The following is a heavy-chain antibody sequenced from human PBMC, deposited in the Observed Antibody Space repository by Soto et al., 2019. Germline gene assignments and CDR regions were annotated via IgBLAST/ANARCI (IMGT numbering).Heavy chain of an antibody. J-gene: IGHJ4*02. CDR3: ARVRGNYYGSGSYYSPNFDY. Sequence: QVQLQESGPGLVEPSGTLSLTCGVSGGSVSNNIWWRWVRQPPGKGLEWIGNIYHSGSANYNPFLKSRVTMSVDKSRNQFSLKLGSVTAAETAVYYCARVRGNYYGSGSYYSPNFDYWGQGTLVTVSS. CDR2: IYHSGSA. CDR1: GGSVSNNIW. V-gene: IGHV4-4*02. D-gene: IGHD3-10*01.